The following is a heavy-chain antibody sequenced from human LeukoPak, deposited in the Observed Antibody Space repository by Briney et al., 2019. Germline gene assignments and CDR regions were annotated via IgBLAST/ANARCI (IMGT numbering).Heavy chain of an antibody. J-gene: IGHJ3*02. CDR2: IYTSGST. CDR3: ARHRRADAFDI. Sequence: SQTLSLTCTVSGGSISSGSYYWSWIRQPAGKGLEWIGRIYTSGSTNYNPSLKSRVTISVDTSKNQFSLKLSSVTAADTAVYYCARHRRADAFDIWGQGTMVTVSS. CDR1: GGSISSGSYY. V-gene: IGHV4-61*02.